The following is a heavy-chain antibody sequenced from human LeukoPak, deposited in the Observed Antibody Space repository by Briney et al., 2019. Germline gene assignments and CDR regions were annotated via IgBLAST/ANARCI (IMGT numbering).Heavy chain of an antibody. CDR2: ISSSSSYI. Sequence: PGGSLRLSCAASGFTFSSYSMNWVRQAPGKGLEWVSSISSSSSYIYYADSVKGRFTISRDNAKNSLYLQMNSLRAEDTAVYYCARGGESGTTLWWWGQGTLVTVSS. D-gene: IGHD2-21*01. CDR3: ARGGESGTTLWW. J-gene: IGHJ4*02. CDR1: GFTFSSYS. V-gene: IGHV3-21*01.